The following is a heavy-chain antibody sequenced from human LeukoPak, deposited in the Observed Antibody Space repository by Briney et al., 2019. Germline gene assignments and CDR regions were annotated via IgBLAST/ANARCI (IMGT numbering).Heavy chain of an antibody. CDR3: AREILPSYAFDI. Sequence: GGSLRLSCAASGFTFSSYWMYWVRQAPGKGLVWVSRINSDGSTTSYADSVKGRFTISRDNAKNTLYLQMNSLRAEDTAVYYCAREILPSYAFDIWGQGTLVTVSS. CDR2: INSDGSTT. D-gene: IGHD2/OR15-2a*01. V-gene: IGHV3-74*01. CDR1: GFTFSSYW. J-gene: IGHJ3*02.